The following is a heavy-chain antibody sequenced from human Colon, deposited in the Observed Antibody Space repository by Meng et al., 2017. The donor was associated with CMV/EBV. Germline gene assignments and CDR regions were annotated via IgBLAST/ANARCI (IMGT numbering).Heavy chain of an antibody. CDR2: INTDNAKT. CDR3: ARESITMFRGVLDP. J-gene: IGHJ5*02. Sequence: ASVKVSCKASGYPFTNYNINWVRQAPGQGLEWMGWINTDNAKTNYAQRFQGRVTMTTDTFTSTAYMELRSLRSDDTAVYYCARESITMFRGVLDPWGPGTLVTVSS. D-gene: IGHD3-10*01. CDR1: GYPFTNYN. V-gene: IGHV1-18*01.